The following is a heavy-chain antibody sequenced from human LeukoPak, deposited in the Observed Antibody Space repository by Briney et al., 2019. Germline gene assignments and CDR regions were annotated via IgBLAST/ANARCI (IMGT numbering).Heavy chain of an antibody. CDR1: GGSFSGYY. CDR3: ASLTPRDTAMVKRAFDI. CDR2: INHSGST. V-gene: IGHV4-34*01. J-gene: IGHJ3*02. D-gene: IGHD5-18*01. Sequence: PSETLSLTCAVYGGSFSGYYWSWIRQPPGKGLEWIGEINHSGSTNYNPSLKSRVTISVDTSKNQFPLKLSSVTAADTAVYYCASLTPRDTAMVKRAFDIWGQGTMVTVSS.